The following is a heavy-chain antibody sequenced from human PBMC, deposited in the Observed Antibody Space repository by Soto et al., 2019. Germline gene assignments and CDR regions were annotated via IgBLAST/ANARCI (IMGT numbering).Heavy chain of an antibody. CDR3: ASAHLGFYSSSWPPAFYFDF. CDR1: GNSISRGSY. J-gene: IGHJ4*02. Sequence: SSETLSLTCDVSGNSISRGSYWGWIRQPPGKGLEWIGTTDHSGNAYYNPSLKSRVTISIDPSKSQFSLKVLSVTAADTAVYYCASAHLGFYSSSWPPAFYFDFWGQGTLVTVSS. V-gene: IGHV4-38-2*01. CDR2: TDHSGNA. D-gene: IGHD6-6*01.